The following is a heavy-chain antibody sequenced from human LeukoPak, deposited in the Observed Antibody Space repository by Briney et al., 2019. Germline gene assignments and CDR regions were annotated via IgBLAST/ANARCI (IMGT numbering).Heavy chain of an antibody. V-gene: IGHV4-34*01. J-gene: IGHJ4*02. CDR2: INHSGST. CDR1: RGSFSGYY. Sequence: SETLSLTCAVYRGSFSGYYWSWIRQPPGKGREWIGEINHSGSTNYNPSLKSRVTVSVDTSKNQFSLKLSSVTAADTAVYYCARGPGGWRREPLDYWGQGTLVTVSS. D-gene: IGHD1-14*01. CDR3: ARGPGGWRREPLDY.